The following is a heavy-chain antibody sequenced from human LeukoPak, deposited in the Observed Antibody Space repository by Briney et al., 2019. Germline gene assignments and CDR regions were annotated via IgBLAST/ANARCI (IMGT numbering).Heavy chain of an antibody. CDR2: INPSGGST. CDR3: ARAGFTISVYYYYMDV. Sequence: ASVKVSCKASGYTFTSYYMHWVRQAPGQGLEWMGIINPSGGSTSYAQKFQGRVTMTRDTSTSTVYMELSSLRSEDTAVYYCARAGFTISVYYYYMDVWGKGTTVTVSS. D-gene: IGHD3-3*01. J-gene: IGHJ6*03. V-gene: IGHV1-46*01. CDR1: GYTFTSYY.